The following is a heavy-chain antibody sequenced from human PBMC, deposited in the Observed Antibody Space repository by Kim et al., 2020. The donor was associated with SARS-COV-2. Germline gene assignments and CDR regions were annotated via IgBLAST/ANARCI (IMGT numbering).Heavy chain of an antibody. D-gene: IGHD6-19*01. V-gene: IGHV4-34*01. Sequence: SETLSLTCAVYGGSFSGYYWSWIRQPPGKGLEWIGEINHSGSTNYNPSLKSRVTISVDTSKNQFSLKLSSVTAADTAVYYCARGTDSGGLYSSGGLDYWGQGTLVTVSS. CDR1: GGSFSGYY. CDR2: INHSGST. J-gene: IGHJ4*02. CDR3: ARGTDSGGLYSSGGLDY.